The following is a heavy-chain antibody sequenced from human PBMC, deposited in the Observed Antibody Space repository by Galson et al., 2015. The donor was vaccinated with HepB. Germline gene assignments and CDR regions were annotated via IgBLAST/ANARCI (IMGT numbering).Heavy chain of an antibody. V-gene: IGHV3-23*01. J-gene: IGHJ4*02. CDR2: VSAGDGST. CDR3: AKDAGSGKPTFFDY. D-gene: IGHD3-10*01. Sequence: SLRLSCAASGFTFSNYAMNWVRQAPGKGLEWVSTVSAGDGSTYHADSVKGRFTISRDTPKNTVFLHMDSLRAEDTAIYYCAKDAGSGKPTFFDYWGQGTLVTVSS. CDR1: GFTFSNYA.